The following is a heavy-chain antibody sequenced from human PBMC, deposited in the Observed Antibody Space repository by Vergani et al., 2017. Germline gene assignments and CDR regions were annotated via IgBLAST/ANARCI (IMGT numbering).Heavy chain of an antibody. V-gene: IGHV4-59*01. CDR1: GGSLSGYY. CDR3: ARSIVSRNPPDYFDN. J-gene: IGHJ4*02. D-gene: IGHD1-14*01. CDR2: VEDSGYF. Sequence: QVQLQESGPGLVRPPETLSLTCTVSGGSLSGYYWNSIRQTPGEGLEWIGYVEDSGYFNYNPSLKTRVSMSSDTSNNQFSLMLSSVTVAYTAVYYCARSIVSRNPPDYFDNWGQGTLVTVSS.